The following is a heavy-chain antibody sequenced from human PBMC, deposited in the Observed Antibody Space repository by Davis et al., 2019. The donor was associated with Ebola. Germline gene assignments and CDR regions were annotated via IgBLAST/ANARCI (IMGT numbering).Heavy chain of an antibody. V-gene: IGHV6-1*01. Sequence: MPSETLSLTCVISGASVSSNSDGWNWLRQSPSRGLEWLCRTYYRSKWNFDYAESGKRRISINPDTYKNQFSLQLTSVTPEDTAVDYCVREPPYDQGYHDWGQGTLVTVSS. CDR1: GASVSSNSDG. D-gene: IGHD3-3*01. J-gene: IGHJ4*02. CDR2: TYYRSKWNF. CDR3: VREPPYDQGYHD.